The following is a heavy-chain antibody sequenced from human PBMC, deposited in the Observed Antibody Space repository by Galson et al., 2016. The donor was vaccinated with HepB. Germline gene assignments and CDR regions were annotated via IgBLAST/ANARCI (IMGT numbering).Heavy chain of an antibody. D-gene: IGHD4-23*01. CDR2: ISSSSTTM. V-gene: IGHV3-11*04. CDR3: ARGSVASPAGPAWN. Sequence: SLRLSCAASGFTFSDYYMSWIRQAPGKGLEWVSYISSSSTTMLYADSVKGRFTVSRDNAKNSLYLQMNSLRVDDTAVYYCARGSVASPAGPAWNWGQGTLVTVSS. J-gene: IGHJ4*02. CDR1: GFTFSDYY.